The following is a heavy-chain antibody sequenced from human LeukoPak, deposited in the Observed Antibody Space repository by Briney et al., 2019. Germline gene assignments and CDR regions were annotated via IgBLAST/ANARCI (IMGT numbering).Heavy chain of an antibody. CDR1: GDSISNYY. J-gene: IGHJ6*02. D-gene: IGHD3-10*02. CDR2: IYPSGST. Sequence: SETLSLTCTVSGDSISNYYWSWIRQSPGKGLEWIGYIYPSGSTNYNPSLKSRVTISVDTSKNQFSLKLGSVTAADTAVYYCARGLPYYYVNYYGMDVWGQGTTVTVSS. CDR3: ARGLPYYYVNYYGMDV. V-gene: IGHV4-4*09.